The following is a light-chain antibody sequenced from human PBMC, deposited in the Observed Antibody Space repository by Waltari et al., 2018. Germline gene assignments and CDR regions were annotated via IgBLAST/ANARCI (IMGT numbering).Light chain of an antibody. Sequence: QSALTQPRSVSGSPGQSVTISCTGTSRDVGGYNYVSWYQQHPGKAPKLMIYDDIKRPSGVPDRFSGSKSGNTASLTISGLQAEDEADYYCCSYAGSYPWVFGGGTKLTVL. CDR3: CSYAGSYPWV. CDR1: SRDVGGYNY. V-gene: IGLV2-11*01. CDR2: DDI. J-gene: IGLJ3*02.